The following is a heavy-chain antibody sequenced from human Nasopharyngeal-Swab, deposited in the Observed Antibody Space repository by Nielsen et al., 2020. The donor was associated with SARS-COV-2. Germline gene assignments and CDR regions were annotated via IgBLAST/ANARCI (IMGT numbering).Heavy chain of an antibody. CDR2: IYSGGST. CDR3: AREKAVAGIGGYHYYGMDV. V-gene: IGHV3-53*05. D-gene: IGHD6-19*01. J-gene: IGHJ6*02. Sequence: GESLKISCAASGFTVSSNYMSWVRQAPGKGLEWVSVIYSGGSTYYIDSVKGRFTASRDNSRNTLYLQMNSLRPEDTAVYYCAREKAVAGIGGYHYYGMDVWGQGTTVTVSS. CDR1: GFTVSSNY.